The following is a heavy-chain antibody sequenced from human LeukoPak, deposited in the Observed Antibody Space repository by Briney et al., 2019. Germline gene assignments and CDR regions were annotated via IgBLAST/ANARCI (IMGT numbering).Heavy chain of an antibody. CDR3: ARRIPKYRCSGGSCYGGNWFDP. Sequence: PSETLSLTCTISGVSISSSNSYWAWLRQPPGKGLEWIGSIYYSGNTYYNASLKSQFSISIDTSKNQFSLKLSSVTAADTAVYYCARRIPKYRCSGGSCYGGNWFDPWGQGTLVTVSS. D-gene: IGHD2-15*01. CDR1: GVSISSSNSY. V-gene: IGHV4-39*01. CDR2: IYYSGNT. J-gene: IGHJ5*02.